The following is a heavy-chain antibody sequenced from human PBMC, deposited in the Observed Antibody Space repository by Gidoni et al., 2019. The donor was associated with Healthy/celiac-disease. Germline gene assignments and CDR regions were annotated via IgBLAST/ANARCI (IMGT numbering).Heavy chain of an antibody. Sequence: QVQLVESGGGVVQPGRSLRLSCAASGFTFSSYGMPWVRKAPGKGLAWVAVISYDGSNKYYADSVKGRFTISRDNSKNTLYLQMNSLRAEDTAVYYCAKEAYYDFWSGYHRGPYFDYWGQGTLVTVSS. CDR2: ISYDGSNK. J-gene: IGHJ4*02. V-gene: IGHV3-30*18. CDR1: GFTFSSYG. CDR3: AKEAYYDFWSGYHRGPYFDY. D-gene: IGHD3-3*01.